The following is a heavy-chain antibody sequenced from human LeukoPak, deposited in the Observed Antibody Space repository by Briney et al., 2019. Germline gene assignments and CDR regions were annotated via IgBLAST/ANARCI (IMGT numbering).Heavy chain of an antibody. CDR2: IYYSGTT. V-gene: IGHV4-31*03. J-gene: IGHJ4*02. D-gene: IGHD1-26*01. CDR3: AGGPDRAKVGY. CDR1: GGSISSADYY. Sequence: SETPSLTCTVSGGSISSADYYWNWIRQHPGKGLEWIGYIYYSGTTYYNPSLKSRVSISLDTSKNQFSLRLSSVTVADTAVYYCAGGPDRAKVGYWGQGALVTVSS.